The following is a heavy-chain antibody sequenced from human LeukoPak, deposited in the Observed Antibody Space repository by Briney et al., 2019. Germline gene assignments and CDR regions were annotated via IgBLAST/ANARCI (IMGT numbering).Heavy chain of an antibody. V-gene: IGHV1-2*02. D-gene: IGHD2-8*01. Sequence: ASVTVSCKASGYTLTGYYMHWVRQAPGQGLEWMGWINPNSGGTNYAQKFQGRVTMTRDTSISTAYMELSRLRSDDTAVYYCARGGVALSYYGMDVWGQGTTVTVSS. CDR1: GYTLTGYY. CDR2: INPNSGGT. CDR3: ARGGVALSYYGMDV. J-gene: IGHJ6*02.